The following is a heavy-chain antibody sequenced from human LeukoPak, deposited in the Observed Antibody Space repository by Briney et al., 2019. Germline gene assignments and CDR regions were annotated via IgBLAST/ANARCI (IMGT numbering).Heavy chain of an antibody. V-gene: IGHV4-59*01. J-gene: IGHJ5*02. CDR1: GGSISSYY. CDR3: ARDGNTIFGVDNWLDP. CDR2: IYYSGST. D-gene: IGHD3-3*01. Sequence: SETLSLTCTVSGGSISSYYWSWIRQPPGKGLEWIGYIYYSGSTNYNPSLKSRVTISVDTSKNQFSLKLSSVTAADTAVYYCARDGNTIFGVDNWLDPWGQGTLVTVSS.